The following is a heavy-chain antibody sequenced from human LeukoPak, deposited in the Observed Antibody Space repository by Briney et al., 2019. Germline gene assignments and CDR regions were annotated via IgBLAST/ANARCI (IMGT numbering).Heavy chain of an antibody. V-gene: IGHV3-23*01. CDR1: GFTFTNYV. Sequence: GGSLRLSCAASGFTFTNYVMNWVRQAPGKGLEWVSSITGTADRTYDADSVKGRFTISRDNSKNTLSLQMSSLRVEDTAIYYCARRGGSRGWGAFDIWGQGTIVTVSS. D-gene: IGHD6-19*01. CDR3: ARRGGSRGWGAFDI. CDR2: ITGTADRT. J-gene: IGHJ3*02.